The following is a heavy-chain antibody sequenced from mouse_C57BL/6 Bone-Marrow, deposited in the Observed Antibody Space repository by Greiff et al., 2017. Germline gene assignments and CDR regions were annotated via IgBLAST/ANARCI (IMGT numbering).Heavy chain of an antibody. CDR3: AGGGYDYDMAWFAY. CDR1: GFSLTSYG. V-gene: IGHV2-3*01. J-gene: IGHJ3*01. D-gene: IGHD2-4*01. Sequence: VMLVESGPGLVAPSQSLSITCTVSGFSLTSYGVSWVRQPPGKGLEWLGVIWGDGSTNYHSALISRLSISKDNSKSQVFLKLNSLQTDDTATYYCAGGGYDYDMAWFAYWGQGTLVTVSA. CDR2: IWGDGST.